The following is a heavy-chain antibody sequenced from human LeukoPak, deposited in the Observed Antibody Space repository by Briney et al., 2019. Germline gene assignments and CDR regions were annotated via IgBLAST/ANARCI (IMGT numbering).Heavy chain of an antibody. Sequence: GGSLRLSCAASGFTFSSYAMSWVRQAPGKGLEWVSAISGSGGSTYYADSVKGRFTISRDNSKNTLYLQMNSLRAEDTAVYYCANDPTKLNWNYVNYWGQGTLVTVSS. J-gene: IGHJ4*02. D-gene: IGHD1-1*01. CDR2: ISGSGGST. CDR3: ANDPTKLNWNYVNY. V-gene: IGHV3-23*01. CDR1: GFTFSSYA.